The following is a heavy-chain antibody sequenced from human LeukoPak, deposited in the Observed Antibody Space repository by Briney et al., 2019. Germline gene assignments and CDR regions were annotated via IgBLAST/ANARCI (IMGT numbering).Heavy chain of an antibody. J-gene: IGHJ4*02. CDR1: GFTFSTYT. V-gene: IGHV3-23*01. Sequence: GGSLRLSCAASGFTFSTYTMAWVRQAPGGGLEWVSAISGSGGSTYYADSVKGRFTISRDNSKNTLYLQMNSLRAEDTAVYYCAKTPRRITIFGVVILSFDYWGQGTLVTVSS. D-gene: IGHD3-3*01. CDR2: ISGSGGST. CDR3: AKTPRRITIFGVVILSFDY.